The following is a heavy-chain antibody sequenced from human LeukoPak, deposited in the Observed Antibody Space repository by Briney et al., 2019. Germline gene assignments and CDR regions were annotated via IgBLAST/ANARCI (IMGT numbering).Heavy chain of an antibody. V-gene: IGHV1-18*01. Sequence: AASVKVSCKASGYTFTSYGISWVRQAPGQGLEWMGWISAYNGNTNYAQKLQGRVTMTTDTSTSTACMELRSLRSDDTAVYYCARADVVVPAAYDSVWFDPWGQGTLVTVSS. J-gene: IGHJ5*02. D-gene: IGHD2-2*01. CDR1: GYTFTSYG. CDR2: ISAYNGNT. CDR3: ARADVVVPAAYDSVWFDP.